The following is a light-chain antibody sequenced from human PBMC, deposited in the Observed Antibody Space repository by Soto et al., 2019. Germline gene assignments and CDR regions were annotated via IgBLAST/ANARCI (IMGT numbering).Light chain of an antibody. J-gene: IGKJ5*01. V-gene: IGKV3-11*01. CDR2: DAS. Sequence: EIVLTQSPATLSLSPGERATLSCRASQSVSSYLAWYQQKPGQAPRLLIYDASNRATSIPARFSGSGSGTDFTLTISSLEPEDFAVYYCQQRSNWPPITSGQGTRLEIK. CDR3: QQRSNWPPIT. CDR1: QSVSSY.